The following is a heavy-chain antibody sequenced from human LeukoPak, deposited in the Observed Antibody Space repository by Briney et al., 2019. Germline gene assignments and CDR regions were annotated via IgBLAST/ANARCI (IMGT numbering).Heavy chain of an antibody. Sequence: GGSLRLSCAASGLTFSNYAMSWVRRAPARGLEWVSSLRGDGETFYADSVKGRFTLSRDNSRNTVYLQLNNLRVEDTAVYYCAKAPWPSNADAGLWGHGTLVTVSS. CDR1: GLTFSNYA. CDR2: LRGDGET. D-gene: IGHD1-1*01. V-gene: IGHV3-23*01. CDR3: AKAPWPSNADAGL. J-gene: IGHJ4*01.